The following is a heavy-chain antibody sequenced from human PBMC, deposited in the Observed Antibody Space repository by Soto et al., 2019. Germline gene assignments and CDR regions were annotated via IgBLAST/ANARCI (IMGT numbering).Heavy chain of an antibody. D-gene: IGHD5-12*01. CDR1: GFSFSSYT. CDR3: AKGSIEYSASVDN. Sequence: DVQLLESGGGLVQPGGSLRLSCAASGFSFSSYTMVWVRQAPGKGLEWGAVISARGGSSYFADSVKGRFTLSRDNSKNVLSLEMNSLRAEDTAIYFCAKGSIEYSASVDNWGQGTLVVVSS. CDR2: ISARGGSS. J-gene: IGHJ4*02. V-gene: IGHV3-23*01.